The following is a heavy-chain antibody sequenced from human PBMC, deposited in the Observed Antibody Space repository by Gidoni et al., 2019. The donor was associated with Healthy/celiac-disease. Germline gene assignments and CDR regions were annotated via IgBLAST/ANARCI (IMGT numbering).Heavy chain of an antibody. CDR1: GYRFTSSW. J-gene: IGHJ6*02. CDR3: ARQQGKGMAIPNYGMDV. Sequence: EVQLVQSGAEVNKPGESLKISCKGSGYRFTSSWIGWVRQMPGKGLEWMGIIYPGDSDTRYSPSFQGQVTISADKSISTAYLQWSSLKASDTAMYYCARQQGKGMAIPNYGMDVWGQGTTVTVSS. D-gene: IGHD2-8*01. V-gene: IGHV5-51*01. CDR2: IYPGDSDT.